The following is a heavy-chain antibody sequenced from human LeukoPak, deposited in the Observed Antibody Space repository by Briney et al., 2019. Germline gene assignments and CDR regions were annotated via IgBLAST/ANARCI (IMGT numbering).Heavy chain of an antibody. D-gene: IGHD3-16*02. CDR3: ARYDVWGSYRAFDY. CDR1: GFTFSSYA. J-gene: IGHJ4*02. CDR2: IYYSGST. V-gene: IGHV4-38-2*01. Sequence: NPGGSLRLSCAASGFTFSSYAMSWVRQAPGKGLEWIGSIYYSGSTNYNPSLKSRVTISVDTSKNQFSLKLSSVTAADTAVYYCARYDVWGSYRAFDYWGQGTLVTVFS.